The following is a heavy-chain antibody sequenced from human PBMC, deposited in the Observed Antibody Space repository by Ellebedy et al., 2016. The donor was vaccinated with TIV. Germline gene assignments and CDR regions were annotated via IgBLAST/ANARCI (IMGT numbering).Heavy chain of an antibody. V-gene: IGHV4-61*01. CDR3: ARSGERQLVGGNWFDP. D-gene: IGHD6-6*01. CDR2: IYYRGST. J-gene: IGHJ5*02. Sequence: MPSETLSLTCAVSGGSVSSSPYYRNWIRQPPGKGLEWIGYIYYRGSTNYNPSLKSRVTISLDPSESQFSLKLRSVTAADTAVYYCARSGERQLVGGNWFDPWGQGTLVTVSS. CDR1: GGSVSSSPYY.